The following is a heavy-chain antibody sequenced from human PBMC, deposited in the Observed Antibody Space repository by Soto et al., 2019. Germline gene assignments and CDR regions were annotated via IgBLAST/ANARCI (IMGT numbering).Heavy chain of an antibody. CDR1: GGSISSYY. CDR3: ARESFPTYYVFWSGYRKDNYYMDV. D-gene: IGHD3-3*01. Sequence: PWETVSLTCTVSGGSISSYYWSWIRQPPGKGLEWIGYIYYSGSTNYNPSLKSRVTISVDTSKNQFSLKLSSVPAADTAVYYCARESFPTYYVFWSGYRKDNYYMDVWGKGTTVTVSS. CDR2: IYYSGST. J-gene: IGHJ6*03. V-gene: IGHV4-59*01.